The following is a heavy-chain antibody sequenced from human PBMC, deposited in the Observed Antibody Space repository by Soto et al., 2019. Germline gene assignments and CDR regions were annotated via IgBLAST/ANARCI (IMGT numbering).Heavy chain of an antibody. CDR1: GFTVSSNY. CDR2: IYSGGST. V-gene: IGHV3-66*01. J-gene: IGHJ2*01. CDR3: ACGSVVYFDL. D-gene: IGHD5-12*01. Sequence: EVPLVESGGGLVQPGGSLRLSCAASGFTVSSNYMSWVRQAPGKGLEWVSVIYSGGSTYYADSVKGRFTISRDNSQNTLYLQMNSLGAEDTAVYYCACGSVVYFDLWGRGTLVTVSS.